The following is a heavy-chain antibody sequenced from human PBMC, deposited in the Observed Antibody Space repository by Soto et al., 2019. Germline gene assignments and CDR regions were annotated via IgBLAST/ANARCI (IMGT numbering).Heavy chain of an antibody. CDR3: ARHGAPRWLQCYFDY. J-gene: IGHJ4*02. D-gene: IGHD5-12*01. Sequence: QLQLQESGPGLVKPSETLSLTCTVSGGSISSRSYYWGWNRQPPGKGLEWIGSIYYSGSTYYNPSLKSRVTISVDTSKNQFSLKLSSVTAADTAVYYCARHGAPRWLQCYFDYWGQGTLVTVSS. V-gene: IGHV4-39*01. CDR2: IYYSGST. CDR1: GGSISSRSYY.